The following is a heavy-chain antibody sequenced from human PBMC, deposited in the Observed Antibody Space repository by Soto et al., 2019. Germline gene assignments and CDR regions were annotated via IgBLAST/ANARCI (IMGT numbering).Heavy chain of an antibody. Sequence: GGSLRLSCTTSGFTFNTYGMHWVRQAPGKGLEWVAIIWYDGSNKYYADSVKGRFTISRDNSKNTLYLQMNSLRDEDTALYYCARADCTGAYCYSWPFNYGVDVWGQGTTVTVSS. CDR1: GFTFNTYG. CDR2: IWYDGSNK. V-gene: IGHV3-33*08. J-gene: IGHJ6*02. CDR3: ARADCTGAYCYSWPFNYGVDV. D-gene: IGHD2-15*01.